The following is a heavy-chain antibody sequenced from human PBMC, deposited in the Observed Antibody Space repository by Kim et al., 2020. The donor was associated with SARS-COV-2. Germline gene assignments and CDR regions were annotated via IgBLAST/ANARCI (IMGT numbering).Heavy chain of an antibody. CDR2: ISAYNGNT. V-gene: IGHV1-18*04. D-gene: IGHD3-9*01. J-gene: IGHJ6*02. CDR3: ARDHLGRGDILTGYLYGMDV. CDR1: GYTFTSYG. Sequence: ASVKVSCKASGYTFTSYGISWVRQAPGQGLEWMGWISAYNGNTNYAQKLQGRVTMTTDTSTSTAYMELRSLRSDDTAVYYCARDHLGRGDILTGYLYGMDVWGQGTTVTVSS.